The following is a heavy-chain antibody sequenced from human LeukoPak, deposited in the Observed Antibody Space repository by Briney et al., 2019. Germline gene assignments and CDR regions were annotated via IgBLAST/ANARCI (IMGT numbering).Heavy chain of an antibody. Sequence: GGSLRLSCAASGFTVSSNYMSWVRQAPGKGLEWVSVIYSGGTTYYADSVKGRFTISRDNSNNNLYLQMNNLRAEDTAVYYCARGPVTRFEIWGQGTMVTVSS. CDR2: IYSGGTT. CDR3: ARGPVTRFEI. D-gene: IGHD4-17*01. V-gene: IGHV3-53*01. CDR1: GFTVSSNY. J-gene: IGHJ3*02.